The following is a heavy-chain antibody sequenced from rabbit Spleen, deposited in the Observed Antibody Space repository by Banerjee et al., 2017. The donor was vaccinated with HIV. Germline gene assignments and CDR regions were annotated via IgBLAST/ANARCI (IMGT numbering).Heavy chain of an antibody. V-gene: IGHV1S40*01. CDR2: IGAGSSGST. J-gene: IGHJ6*01. Sequence: QSLEESGGGLVKPGASLTLTCKASGFSFNSGYDMCWVRQAPGKGLEWIACIGAGSSGSTYSATWAKGRFTCSKTSSTTVTLQMTSLTVADTATYFCARDTGSSFSSYGMDLWGQGTLVTVS. CDR3: ARDTGSSFSSYGMDL. CDR1: GFSFNSGYD. D-gene: IGHD8-1*01.